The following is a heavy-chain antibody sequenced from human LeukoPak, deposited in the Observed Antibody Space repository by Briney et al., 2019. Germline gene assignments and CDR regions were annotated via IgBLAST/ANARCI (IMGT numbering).Heavy chain of an antibody. J-gene: IGHJ5*02. Sequence: QPGGSLRLSCAASGFTFSNYWMHWVRQAPGKGLVWVSRINSDGSSTSYADSVKGRFTISRDNAKNTLYLQMNSLRAEDMAVYYCGRKGDRGIAGRPEGSGSRKWFDPWGQGTLVTVSS. CDR1: GFTFSNYW. CDR2: INSDGSST. D-gene: IGHD6-6*01. CDR3: GRKGDRGIAGRPEGSGSRKWFDP. V-gene: IGHV3-74*01.